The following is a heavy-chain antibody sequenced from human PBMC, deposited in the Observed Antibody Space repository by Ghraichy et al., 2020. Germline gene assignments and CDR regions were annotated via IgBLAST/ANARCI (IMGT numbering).Heavy chain of an antibody. V-gene: IGHV3-23*01. CDR3: ERDVTQDGMWAIEY. D-gene: IGHD1-14*01. J-gene: IGHJ4*02. CDR1: GFNFGIFA. Sequence: GGSLRLSCAASGFNFGIFAMSWVRQAPGKGLEWVSGIIGAGRTYYADSVRGRFIIFRDNSKNTIFLQLNSLRDEDTALYYCERDVTQDGMWAIEYWGQGTLVTISS. CDR2: IIGAGRT.